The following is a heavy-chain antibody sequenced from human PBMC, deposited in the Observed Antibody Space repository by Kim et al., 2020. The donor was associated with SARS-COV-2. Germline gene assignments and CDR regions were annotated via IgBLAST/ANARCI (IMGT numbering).Heavy chain of an antibody. CDR3: ARGPNYSPFDY. V-gene: IGHV3-48*03. Sequence: GGSLRLSCAASGFTFSSYDMNWVRQAPGKGLEWVSYIIGSGTTIYYADSVRGRFTISRDNDKNSLYLQMNSLRGEDTAVYYCARGPNYSPFDYCRQGTLVTVSS. J-gene: IGHJ4*02. CDR2: IIGSGTTI. CDR1: GFTFSSYD. D-gene: IGHD4-4*01.